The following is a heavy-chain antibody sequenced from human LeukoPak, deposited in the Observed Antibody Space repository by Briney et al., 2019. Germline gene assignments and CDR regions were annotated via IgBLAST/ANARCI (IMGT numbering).Heavy chain of an antibody. D-gene: IGHD3-10*01. J-gene: IGHJ3*02. V-gene: IGHV3-30-3*01. CDR2: ISYDGSNK. Sequence: GGSLRLSCAASGFTFSSYAMHWVRQAPGKGLEWVAVISYDGSNKYYADSVKGRFTISRDNSKNTLYLQMNSLRAEDTAVYYCARDESFGEFDIWGQGTMVTVSS. CDR3: ARDESFGEFDI. CDR1: GFTFSSYA.